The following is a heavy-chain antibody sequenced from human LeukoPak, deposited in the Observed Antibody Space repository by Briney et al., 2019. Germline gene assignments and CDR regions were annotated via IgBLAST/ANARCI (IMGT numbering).Heavy chain of an antibody. CDR3: AAHVGNAGDFGY. V-gene: IGHV3-30-3*01. CDR1: GFTFTAYL. D-gene: IGHD4-23*01. CDR2: MSSDGNAM. Sequence: GRSLRLSCAASGFTFTAYLIHWVRQAPGKGLEWVAVMSSDGNAMFYADSVKGRFTISRDNAKNSLYLQMNSLRAEDTAVYYCAAHVGNAGDFGYWGQGTLVAVSS. J-gene: IGHJ4*02.